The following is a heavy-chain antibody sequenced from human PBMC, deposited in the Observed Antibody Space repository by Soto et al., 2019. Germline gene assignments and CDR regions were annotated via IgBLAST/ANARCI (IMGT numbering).Heavy chain of an antibody. V-gene: IGHV4-34*01. CDR2: INETGFT. J-gene: IGHJ3*02. Sequence: PSETLSLTCVVNGGSLSTYYWTWIRQAPGKGLEWVGEINETGFTNYNPSLKSRVTISVDTSKNHFSLRLNSVTAADTAVYFCATGSKTTPDAFNIWGQGKMVTVSS. CDR3: ATGSKTTPDAFNI. CDR1: GGSLSTYY. D-gene: IGHD1-7*01.